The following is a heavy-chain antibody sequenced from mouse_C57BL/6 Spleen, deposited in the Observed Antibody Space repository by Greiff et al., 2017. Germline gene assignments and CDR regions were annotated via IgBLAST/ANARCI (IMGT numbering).Heavy chain of an antibody. V-gene: IGHV1-66*01. CDR2: IYPGSGNT. CDR1: GYSFTSYY. Sequence: QVHVKQSGPELVKPGASVKISCKASGYSFTSYYIHWVKQRPGQGLEWIGWIYPGSGNTKYNEKFKGKATLTADTSSSTAYMQLSSLTSEDSAVYYCARKGLYAMDYWGQGTSVTVSS. J-gene: IGHJ4*01. CDR3: ARKGLYAMDY. D-gene: IGHD3-1*01.